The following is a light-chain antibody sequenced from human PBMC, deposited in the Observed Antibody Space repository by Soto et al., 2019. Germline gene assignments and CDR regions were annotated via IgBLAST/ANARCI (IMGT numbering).Light chain of an antibody. V-gene: IGKV3-11*01. CDR3: QQRSKWPLT. J-gene: IGKJ4*01. CDR1: QSVSSN. Sequence: EIMMTQSPATLSVSPGERATLSCWASQSVSSNLAWYQQRPGQAPRLLIYGASNRATGIPDRFSGSGSGTDFTLTISSLEPEDFAVYYCQQRSKWPLTFGGGTKVDIK. CDR2: GAS.